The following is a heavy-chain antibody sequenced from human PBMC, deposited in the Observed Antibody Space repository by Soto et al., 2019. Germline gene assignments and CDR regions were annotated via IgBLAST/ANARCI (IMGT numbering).Heavy chain of an antibody. J-gene: IGHJ6*02. Sequence: PGGSLRPSCAASGFDASVNYMTWVRQAPGKGLGWVSAINSGGSTFYADSVKGRFTISRDNSKNTLYLQMNSLRVEDTAMYYCVRENYYYGMDVWGQGTAVTVSS. CDR3: VRENYYYGMDV. CDR2: INSGGST. V-gene: IGHV3-66*01. CDR1: GFDASVNY.